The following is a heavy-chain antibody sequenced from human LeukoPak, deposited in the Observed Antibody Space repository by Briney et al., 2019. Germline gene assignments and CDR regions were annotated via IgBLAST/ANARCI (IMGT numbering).Heavy chain of an antibody. V-gene: IGHV3-7*01. Sequence: AGGPLRLSCAASGFTFSNYWMSCVRQAPRKGLEWVANINQGGSDKSYVDSVKGRFTVSRDNAKNSLYLEMNSLRVEDTAMYYCARTSRSSSIDDWGQGTLVTVSS. J-gene: IGHJ4*02. CDR1: GFTFSNYW. CDR2: INQGGSDK. D-gene: IGHD2-15*01. CDR3: ARTSRSSSIDD.